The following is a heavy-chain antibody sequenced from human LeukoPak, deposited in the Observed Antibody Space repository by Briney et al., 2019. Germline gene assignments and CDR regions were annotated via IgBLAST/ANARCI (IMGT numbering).Heavy chain of an antibody. Sequence: ASVKVSCKASGYTFTGYYMHWVRQAPGQGLEWMGWINPNSGGTNYAQKFQGRVTMTRDTSISTAYMELSRLRSDDTAVYYCARGGIFGVVIKLNWFDPWGQGTLVTVSS. J-gene: IGHJ5*02. V-gene: IGHV1-2*02. CDR3: ARGGIFGVVIKLNWFDP. CDR1: GYTFTGYY. D-gene: IGHD3-3*01. CDR2: INPNSGGT.